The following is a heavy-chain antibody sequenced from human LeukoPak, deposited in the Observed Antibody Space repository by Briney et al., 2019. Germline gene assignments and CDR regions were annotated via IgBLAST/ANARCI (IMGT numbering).Heavy chain of an antibody. J-gene: IGHJ3*02. CDR1: GYTFTGYY. D-gene: IGHD3-22*01. Sequence: ASVKVSCKASGYTFTGYYMHWVRQAPGQGREWMGWINPNSGGTNYAQKFQGRVTMTRDTSISTAYMELSRLRSDDTAVYYCAREDSSALRAFDIWGQGTMVTVSS. CDR2: INPNSGGT. CDR3: AREDSSALRAFDI. V-gene: IGHV1-2*02.